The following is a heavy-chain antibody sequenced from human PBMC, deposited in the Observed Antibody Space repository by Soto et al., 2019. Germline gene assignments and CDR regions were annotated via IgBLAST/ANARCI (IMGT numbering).Heavy chain of an antibody. CDR2: IRSGADNYAT. V-gene: IGHV3-73*01. CDR1: GFSFSGSS. CDR3: TRLSTHAPYDACDI. J-gene: IGHJ3*02. Sequence: SLRLSCAASGFSFSGSSMHWVRQASGKGLEWVGRIRSGADNYATAYTASMKGRFIISRDDSKNTAYLQMNSLKTEDTAVYYCTRLSTHAPYDACDIWGQATMVTVS. D-gene: IGHD2-15*01.